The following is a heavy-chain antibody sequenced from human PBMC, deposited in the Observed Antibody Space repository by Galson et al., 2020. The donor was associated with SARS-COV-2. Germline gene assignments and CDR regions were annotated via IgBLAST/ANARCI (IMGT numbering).Heavy chain of an antibody. D-gene: IGHD6-19*01. CDR1: GFTFNNFA. V-gene: IGHV3-23*01. J-gene: IGHJ4*02. Sequence: GESLKISCAASGFTFNNFAMTWVRQAPGKGLEWVSSISGSGRNTYYADSVKGRFTISRDNSENTVYLHMNSLRAEDTAIYYCAKDGGGWYTTGWYYFDYWGQGSLVTVSS. CDR2: ISGSGRNT. CDR3: AKDGGGWYTTGWYYFDY.